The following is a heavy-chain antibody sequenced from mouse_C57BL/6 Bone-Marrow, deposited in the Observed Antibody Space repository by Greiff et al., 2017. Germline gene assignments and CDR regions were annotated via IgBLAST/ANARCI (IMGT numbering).Heavy chain of an antibody. CDR2: IWTGGGT. V-gene: IGHV2-9-1*01. CDR3: ARRDFYAMDY. Sequence: VKLQESGPGLVAPSQSLSITCTVSGFSLTSYAISWVRQPPGKGLEWLGVIWTGGGTNYNSALKSRLSISKDNSKSHVFLKMNRLQTDATARYSCARRDFYAMDYWGQGTSVTVSS. CDR1: GFSLTSYA. J-gene: IGHJ4*01.